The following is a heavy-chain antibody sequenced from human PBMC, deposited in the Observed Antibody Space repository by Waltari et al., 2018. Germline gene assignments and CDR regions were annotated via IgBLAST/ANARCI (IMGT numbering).Heavy chain of an antibody. D-gene: IGHD5-18*01. J-gene: IGHJ4*02. CDR1: GFIFVDYG. CDR2: INWNSVTI. Sequence: VHLVESGGGLVRPGRSLRLPCAASGFIFVDYGMDWVRQAPGKGLEWVSVINWNSVTIHYADSVKGRFTISRDNAENSRYLQMNSLTTEDTALYYCTKDTDGATAMAPRLDVWGQGTLVTVSS. V-gene: IGHV3-9*01. CDR3: TKDTDGATAMAPRLDV.